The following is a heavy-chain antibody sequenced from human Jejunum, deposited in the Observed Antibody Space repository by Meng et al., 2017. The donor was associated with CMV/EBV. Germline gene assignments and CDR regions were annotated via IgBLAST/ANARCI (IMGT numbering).Heavy chain of an antibody. CDR1: GFSLSTSGVG. J-gene: IGHJ4*02. CDR3: AHRHSGEWPTPFFDY. CDR2: IYWDDDK. D-gene: IGHD2-15*01. V-gene: IGHV2-5*02. Sequence: SGFSLSTSGVGVGWIRRPPGKALEWLAVIYWDDDKRYSPSLKNRLTITKDTSKNQVVLTMTNMDPVDTATYYCAHRHSGEWPTPFFDYWGQGTLVTVSS.